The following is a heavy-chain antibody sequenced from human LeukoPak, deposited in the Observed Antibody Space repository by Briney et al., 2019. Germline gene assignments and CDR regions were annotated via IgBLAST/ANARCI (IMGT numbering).Heavy chain of an antibody. CDR3: ARERGYYDSTFDY. D-gene: IGHD3-22*01. CDR2: ISWDGGST. V-gene: IGHV3-43D*03. CDR1: GFTFDDYA. Sequence: GGSLRLSCAASGFTFDDYAMHWVRQAPGKGLGWVSLISWDGGSTYYADSVKGRFTISRDNAKNSLYLQMNSLRAEDTAVYYCARERGYYDSTFDYWGQGTLVTVSS. J-gene: IGHJ4*02.